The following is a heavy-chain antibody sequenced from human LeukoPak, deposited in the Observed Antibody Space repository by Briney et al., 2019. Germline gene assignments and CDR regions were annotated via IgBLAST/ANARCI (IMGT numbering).Heavy chain of an antibody. V-gene: IGHV3-30*02. J-gene: IGHJ4*02. CDR2: IRYDGSNK. CDR3: ATDILRYFDWPYYYFDY. Sequence: PGGSLRLSCAASGFTFSSYGMHWVRQAPGKGLEWVAFIRYDGSNKYYAGSVQGRFTISRDNSKNTVYLQMSSLRAEDTAVYYCATDILRYFDWPYYYFDYWGQGTLVTVSS. D-gene: IGHD3-9*01. CDR1: GFTFSSYG.